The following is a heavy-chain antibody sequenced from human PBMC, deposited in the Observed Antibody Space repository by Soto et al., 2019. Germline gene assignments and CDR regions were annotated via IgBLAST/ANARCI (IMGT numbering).Heavy chain of an antibody. V-gene: IGHV3-33*01. J-gene: IGHJ4*02. CDR2: IVNDGSNR. D-gene: IGHD4-4*01. CDR1: GFSFSRYG. Sequence: QVHLVAAGGGVVQPGGSLRLSCAASGFSFSRYGMHWVRQAPGEGLEWMAVIVNDGSNRDHADSVKGRFTISRDNSNNTLYLQMHSLRAEDTAMYFCARDDDLASNSLDYFGQGTLVTGSS. CDR3: ARDDDLASNSLDY.